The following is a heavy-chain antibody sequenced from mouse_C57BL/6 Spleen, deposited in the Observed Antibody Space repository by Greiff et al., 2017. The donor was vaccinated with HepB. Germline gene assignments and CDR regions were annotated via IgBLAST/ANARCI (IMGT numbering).Heavy chain of an antibody. Sequence: VNVVESGPELVKPGASVKISCKASGYAFSSSWMNWVKQRPGKGLEWIGRIYPGDGDTNYNGKFKGKATLTADKSSSTAYMQLSSLTSEDSAVYFCAASEVYYGSSYWYFDVWGTGTTVTVSS. J-gene: IGHJ1*03. CDR3: AASEVYYGSSYWYFDV. CDR1: GYAFSSSW. CDR2: IYPGDGDT. V-gene: IGHV1-82*01. D-gene: IGHD1-1*01.